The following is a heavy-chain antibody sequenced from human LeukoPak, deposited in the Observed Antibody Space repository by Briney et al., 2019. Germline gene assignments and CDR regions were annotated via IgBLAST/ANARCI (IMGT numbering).Heavy chain of an antibody. V-gene: IGHV4-4*07. J-gene: IGHJ6*02. CDR1: GGSISSYY. CDR2: IYTSGST. CDR3: ARDRAQWLEPYYYHYGMDV. D-gene: IGHD6-19*01. Sequence: SETLSLTCTVSGGSISSYYWSWIRQPAGKGLEWIGRIYTSGSTNYNPSLKSRVTMSVDTSKNQFSLKLSSVTAADTAVYYCARDRAQWLEPYYYHYGMDVWGQGTTVTVSS.